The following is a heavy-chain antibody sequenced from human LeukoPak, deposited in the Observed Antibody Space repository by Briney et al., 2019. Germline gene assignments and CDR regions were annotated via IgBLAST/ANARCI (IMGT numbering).Heavy chain of an antibody. CDR1: GFTFSSYG. V-gene: IGHV3-21*01. CDR2: ISGDSTYI. D-gene: IGHD1-1*01. J-gene: IGHJ4*02. Sequence: GGSLRLSCAASGFTFSSYGMSWVRQAPGKGLEWVSSISGDSTYIYNAGSVKGRFTISRDNAQASLYLQMISLRADDTAVYYCARVSGRLERQSDLDYWGQGTLVIVSS. CDR3: ARVSGRLERQSDLDY.